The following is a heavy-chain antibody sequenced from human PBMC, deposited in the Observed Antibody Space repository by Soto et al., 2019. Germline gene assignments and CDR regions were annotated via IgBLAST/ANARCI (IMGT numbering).Heavy chain of an antibody. V-gene: IGHV1-18*04. J-gene: IGHJ4*02. Sequence: ASVKVSCKASGYTFTSYGISWVRQAPGQGLEWMGWISAYNGNTNYAQKLQGRVTMTTDTSTSTDYMELRSLRSDDTAVYYCATDLPLTAVTHHHFKSRGQGTMVTVSS. CDR2: ISAYNGNT. CDR1: GYTFTSYG. D-gene: IGHD3-3*02. CDR3: ATDLPLTAVTHHHFKS.